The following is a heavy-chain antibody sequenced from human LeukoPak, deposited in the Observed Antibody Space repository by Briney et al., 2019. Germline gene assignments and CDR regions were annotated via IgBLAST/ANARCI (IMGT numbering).Heavy chain of an antibody. J-gene: IGHJ4*02. D-gene: IGHD5-12*01. CDR2: ISYDGSNE. V-gene: IGHV3-30*14. Sequence: QSGGSLRLSCAASGFTFSSYVMHWVRQAPGKGLEWVAIISYDGSNEYYADSVKGRFTISRDNSKNTLYLQMNSLRAEDTAVYYCARGPSGYHDTGGQGTLVTVSS. CDR1: GFTFSSYV. CDR3: ARGPSGYHDT.